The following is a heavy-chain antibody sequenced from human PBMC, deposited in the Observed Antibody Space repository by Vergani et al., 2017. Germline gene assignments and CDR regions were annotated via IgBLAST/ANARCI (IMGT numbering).Heavy chain of an antibody. Sequence: QVQLQESGPGLVKPSETLSLTCTVSGGSISSYYWSWIRQPPGKGLEWIGYIYYSGSTHYNPSLKSRVTISVDTSKNQFSLKLSSVTAADTAVYYCAREARITRVRESYYYYYYMDGWSKGTTVTVSS. V-gene: IGHV4-59*01. CDR3: AREARITRVRESYYYYYYMDG. CDR1: GGSISSYY. D-gene: IGHD3-10*01. J-gene: IGHJ6*03. CDR2: IYYSGST.